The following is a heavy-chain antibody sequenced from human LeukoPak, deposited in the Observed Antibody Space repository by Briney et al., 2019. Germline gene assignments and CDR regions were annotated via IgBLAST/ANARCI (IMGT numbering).Heavy chain of an antibody. Sequence: SETLSLTCTVSGGSISSYYWSWIRQPPGKGLEWIGNIFYSGSTTYNPSLKSRVTISVDTSKNQFSLKLRSVTAADTAVYYCARAGWSSSWYKSSGYFDYWGQGTLVTVSS. CDR3: ARAGWSSSWYKSSGYFDY. V-gene: IGHV4-59*12. CDR1: GGSISSYY. J-gene: IGHJ4*02. CDR2: IFYSGST. D-gene: IGHD6-13*01.